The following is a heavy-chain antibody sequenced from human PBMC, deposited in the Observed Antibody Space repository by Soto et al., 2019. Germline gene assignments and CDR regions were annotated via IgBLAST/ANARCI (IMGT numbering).Heavy chain of an antibody. J-gene: IGHJ4*02. CDR2: IYYSGST. V-gene: IGHV4-59*01. Sequence: ETLSLTCTVSGGSISSYYWSWIRQPPGKGLEWIGYIYYSGSTNYNPSLKSRVTISVDTSKNQFSLKLSSVTAADTAVYYCAGGYSGYDYGFSDYWGQGTLVTVSS. CDR1: GGSISSYY. D-gene: IGHD5-12*01. CDR3: AGGYSGYDYGFSDY.